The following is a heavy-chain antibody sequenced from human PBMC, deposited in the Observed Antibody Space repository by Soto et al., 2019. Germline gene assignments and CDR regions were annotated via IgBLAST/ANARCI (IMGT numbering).Heavy chain of an antibody. CDR2: VNPIVGMS. V-gene: IGHV1-69*02. D-gene: IGHD3-10*01. CDR3: TTSYGSGSTHFDA. Sequence: QVQLVQSGAEVKKPGSSVKVSCTASGGTFNSYPLNWVRQAPGQRLEWVGRVNPIVGMSSSASKFQGRVTMTADKSTMKAYLALTGLKSEDTAVDDCTTSYGSGSTHFDAWGQGTLVTVSS. CDR1: GGTFNSYP. J-gene: IGHJ4*02.